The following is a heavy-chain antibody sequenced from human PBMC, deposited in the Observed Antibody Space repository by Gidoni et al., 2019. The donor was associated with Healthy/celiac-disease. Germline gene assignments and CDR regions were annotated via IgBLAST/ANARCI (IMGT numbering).Heavy chain of an antibody. D-gene: IGHD3-16*01. Sequence: EVKLVESGGGLVKPGGSLRLSCAASGFTFSNAWMSWVRQAPGQGLEWVGRIKSKTDGGKTDYAAPVKGRFTISRDESKNTLYLQMNSLKTEDTAVYYCTTEGGGESDYWGQGTLVTVSS. V-gene: IGHV3-15*01. CDR3: TTEGGGESDY. CDR2: IKSKTDGGKT. J-gene: IGHJ4*02. CDR1: GFTFSNAW.